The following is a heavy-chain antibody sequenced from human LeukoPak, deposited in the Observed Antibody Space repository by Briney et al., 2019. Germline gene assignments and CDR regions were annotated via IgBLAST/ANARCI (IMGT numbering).Heavy chain of an antibody. V-gene: IGHV3-7*01. CDR1: GFTFSSFW. Sequence: GGSLRPSCAASGFTFSSFWMSWVRQAPGKGLGWVANIKQEGSEKYYVDSVKGRFTISRDNAENSLFLQMNSLRAEDTAVYYCARRFCSITSCYKYFDSWGQGTLVTVSS. J-gene: IGHJ4*02. CDR2: IKQEGSEK. CDR3: ARRFCSITSCYKYFDS. D-gene: IGHD2-2*02.